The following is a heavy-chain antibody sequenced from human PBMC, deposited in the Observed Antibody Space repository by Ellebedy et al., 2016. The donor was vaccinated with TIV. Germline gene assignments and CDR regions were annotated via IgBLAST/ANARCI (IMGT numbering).Heavy chain of an antibody. V-gene: IGHV3-7*04. D-gene: IGHD1/OR15-1a*01. Sequence: GESLKISCAASGFTFTPFWMSWVRQAPGKGLEWVGNINQDGSEKCYGDSVKGRFNISRANAKNSVYLQMNSLRAEDTAVYYCARENWYNDYWGQGTLVTVSS. CDR3: ARENWYNDY. CDR1: GFTFTPFW. J-gene: IGHJ4*02. CDR2: INQDGSEK.